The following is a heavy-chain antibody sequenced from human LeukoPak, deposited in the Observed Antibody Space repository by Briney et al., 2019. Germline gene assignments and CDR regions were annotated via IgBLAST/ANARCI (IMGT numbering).Heavy chain of an antibody. CDR2: ISSSSSYI. Sequence: GGSLRLSCAASGFTFSSYSMNWVRQAPGKGLEWVSSISSSSSYIYYADSVKGRFTISRDNAKNSLYLQMNSLRAEDTAVYYCARGYTGPTDNSNYLGPPDYWGQGTLVTVSS. D-gene: IGHD4-11*01. CDR1: GFTFSSYS. V-gene: IGHV3-21*01. J-gene: IGHJ4*02. CDR3: ARGYTGPTDNSNYLGPPDY.